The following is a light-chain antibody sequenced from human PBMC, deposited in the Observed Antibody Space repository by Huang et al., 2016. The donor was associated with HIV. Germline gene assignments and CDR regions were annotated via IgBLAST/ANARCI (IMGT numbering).Light chain of an antibody. CDR3: QHYNNWPPWT. CDR1: AGGGNN. Sequence: IVMTQSPVTLSVSPGERATLSCRASAGGGNNVAWYQQRPGQTPRLLIHGASTRHTGVPAKFSGRGSGTEFTLTITNLQPEDSAVYYCQHYNNWPPWTFGPGTQVEI. CDR2: GAS. V-gene: IGKV3D-15*01. J-gene: IGKJ1*01.